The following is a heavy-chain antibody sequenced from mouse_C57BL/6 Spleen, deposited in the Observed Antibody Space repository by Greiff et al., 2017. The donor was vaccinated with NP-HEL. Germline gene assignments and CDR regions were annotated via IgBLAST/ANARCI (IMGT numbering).Heavy chain of an antibody. V-gene: IGHV1-26*01. J-gene: IGHJ3*01. CDR2: INPNNGGT. Sequence: EVQLQQSGPELVKPGASVKISCKASGYTLTDYYMNWVKQSHGKSLEWIGDINPNNGGTSYNQKFKGKATLTVDKSSSTAYMELRSLTSEDSAVYYCARMDDYDGWFAYWGQGTLVTVSA. CDR3: ARMDDYDGWFAY. CDR1: GYTLTDYY. D-gene: IGHD2-4*01.